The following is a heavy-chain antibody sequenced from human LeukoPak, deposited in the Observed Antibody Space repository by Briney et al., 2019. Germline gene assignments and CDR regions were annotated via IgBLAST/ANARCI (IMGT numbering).Heavy chain of an antibody. D-gene: IGHD4-17*01. V-gene: IGHV3-30*04. CDR3: ARRVLGHGDYDVYYYGMDV. CDR1: GFPFSTYS. CDR2: IPEDGSNR. J-gene: IGHJ6*02. Sequence: QAGGSLRLSCAASGFPFSTYSVHWVRQAPGKGLEWVAVIPEDGSNRKYADSVKGQFTISRDNSKNTLYLQMNSLTVEDTAVYYCARRVLGHGDYDVYYYGMDVWGQGTMVTVSS.